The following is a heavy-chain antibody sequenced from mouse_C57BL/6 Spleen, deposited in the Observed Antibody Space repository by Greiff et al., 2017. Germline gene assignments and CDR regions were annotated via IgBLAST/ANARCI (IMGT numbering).Heavy chain of an antibody. D-gene: IGHD2-2*01. CDR3: AREETMVTRFAY. V-gene: IGHV1-55*01. CDR2: IYPGSGST. CDR1: GYTFTSYW. J-gene: IGHJ3*01. Sequence: QIQLQQPGAELVKPGASVKMSCKASGYTFTSYWITGVKQRPGQGLEWIGDIYPGSGSTNYNEKFKSKATLTVDTSSSTAYMQLSSLTSEDSAVYYCAREETMVTRFAYWGQGTLVTVSA.